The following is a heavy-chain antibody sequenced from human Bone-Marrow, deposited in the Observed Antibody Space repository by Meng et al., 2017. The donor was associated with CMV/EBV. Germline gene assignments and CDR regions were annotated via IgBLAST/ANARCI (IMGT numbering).Heavy chain of an antibody. CDR2: ISSSSYYI. CDR3: ARLWGTAFDY. CDR1: GFTFSTYP. D-gene: IGHD3-16*01. Sequence: GESLKISCAASGFTFSTYPMIWVRQAPGKGLEWVSSISSSSYYIFYGDSVKGRFTVSRDNAKNSLFLQMNSLRAEDTAVYYCARLWGTAFDYWGQGTLVTVSS. J-gene: IGHJ4*02. V-gene: IGHV3-21*01.